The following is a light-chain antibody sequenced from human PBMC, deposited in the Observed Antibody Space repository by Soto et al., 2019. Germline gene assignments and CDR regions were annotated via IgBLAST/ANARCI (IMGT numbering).Light chain of an antibody. J-gene: IGKJ5*01. Sequence: EIVLTQSPGTLSLSPGERATLSCRASQSISSNYLAWYQQKPGQAPRLFIYGASNRATGIPDRFSGSGSGTDFTLTISRLEPEDFAVYYCQQYASPITCGQGTRLEIK. CDR3: QQYASPIT. CDR1: QSISSNY. V-gene: IGKV3-20*01. CDR2: GAS.